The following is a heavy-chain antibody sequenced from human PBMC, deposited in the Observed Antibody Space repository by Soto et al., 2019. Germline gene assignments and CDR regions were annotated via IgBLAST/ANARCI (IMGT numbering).Heavy chain of an antibody. V-gene: IGHV3-21*01. Sequence: PGGSLRLSCAASGFTFSSYSMNWVRQAPGKGLEWVSSISSSSSYIYYADSVKGRFTISRDNAKNSLYLQMNSLRAEDTAVYYRAREVEWTGTLYYFDYWGQGTLVTVSS. CDR3: AREVEWTGTLYYFDY. D-gene: IGHD3-3*01. CDR2: ISSSSSYI. CDR1: GFTFSSYS. J-gene: IGHJ4*02.